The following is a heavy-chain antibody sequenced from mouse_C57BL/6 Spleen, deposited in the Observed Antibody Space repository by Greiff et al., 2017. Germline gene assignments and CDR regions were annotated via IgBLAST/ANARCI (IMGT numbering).Heavy chain of an antibody. CDR1: GFTFTDYY. J-gene: IGHJ2*01. D-gene: IGHD2-3*01. CDR2: IRNKANGYTT. CDR3: ARSLFCYFDY. Sequence: EVMLVESGGGLVQPGGSLSLSCAASGFTFTDYYMSWVRQPPGKALEWLGFIRNKANGYTTEYSASVKGRFTISRDNSPSILYLQMNALGAEAGVNYYCARSLFCYFDYWGQGTTLTVSA. V-gene: IGHV7-3*01.